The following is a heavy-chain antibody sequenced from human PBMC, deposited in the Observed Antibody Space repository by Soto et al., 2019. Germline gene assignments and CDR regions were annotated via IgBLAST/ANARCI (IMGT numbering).Heavy chain of an antibody. CDR3: ARAEVQSLVVVMAFDY. D-gene: IGHD3-22*01. V-gene: IGHV1-69*06. J-gene: IGHJ4*02. Sequence: SVKVSCKASGGTFSSYAISWVRQAPGQGLEWMGGIIPIFGTANYAQKFQGRVTITADKSTSTAYMELSSLRSEDAAVYYCARAEVQSLVVVMAFDYWGQGTLVTVSS. CDR2: IIPIFGTA. CDR1: GGTFSSYA.